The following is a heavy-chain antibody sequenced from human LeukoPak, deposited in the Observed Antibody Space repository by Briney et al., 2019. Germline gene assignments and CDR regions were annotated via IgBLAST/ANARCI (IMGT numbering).Heavy chain of an antibody. J-gene: IGHJ4*02. CDR2: IYYSGST. CDR1: GGSISSYY. D-gene: IGHD3-22*01. Sequence: PSETLSLTCTVSGGSISSYYWSWIRQPPGKGLEWIGYIYYSGSTNYNPSLKSRVTISVDTSKNQFSLKLSSVTAADTAVYYCARAGYYYDSSGYYEVWGQGTLVTVSS. CDR3: ARAGYYYDSSGYYEV. V-gene: IGHV4-59*12.